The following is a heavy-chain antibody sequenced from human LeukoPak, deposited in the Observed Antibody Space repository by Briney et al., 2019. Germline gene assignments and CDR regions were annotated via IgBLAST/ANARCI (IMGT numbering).Heavy chain of an antibody. V-gene: IGHV3-21*01. Sequence: GGSLRLXCAASGFTFSSYSMNWVRQAPGKGLEWVSSISSSSSYIYYADSVKGRFTISRDNAKNSLYLQMNSLRAEDTAVYYCARERGGKQQLVFDYWGQGTLVTVSS. CDR3: ARERGGKQQLVFDY. CDR1: GFTFSSYS. CDR2: ISSSSSYI. D-gene: IGHD6-13*01. J-gene: IGHJ4*02.